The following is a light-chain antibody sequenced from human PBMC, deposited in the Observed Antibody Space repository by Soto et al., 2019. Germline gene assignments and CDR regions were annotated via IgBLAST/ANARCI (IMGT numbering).Light chain of an antibody. J-gene: IGLJ1*01. V-gene: IGLV2-14*03. CDR2: DIS. CDR1: SSDVGGYNY. Sequence: QSVLTQPASVSGSPGQSITISCTGTSSDVGGYNYVSWYQHHPGKDPKLMIYDISNRPSGVSNRFSGSKSDNTASLTISWLQPEDEADYYCSSYTTSNTRQIVFGTGTKVTVL. CDR3: SSYTTSNTRQIV.